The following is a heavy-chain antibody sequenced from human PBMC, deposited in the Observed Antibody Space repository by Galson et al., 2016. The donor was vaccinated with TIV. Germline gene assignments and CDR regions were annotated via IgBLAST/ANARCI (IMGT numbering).Heavy chain of an antibody. V-gene: IGHV3-20*04. J-gene: IGHJ3*02. D-gene: IGHD3-3*01. CDR1: GFTFDDYG. Sequence: SLRLSCAASGFTFDDYGMSWVRHVPGKGLEWVSDINWNGAATGYADSVQGRFTISRDNAKKSVHLQMNSLRVEDTAFYYCARITVGGIWNAIDIWGQGTMVSVSP. CDR2: INWNGAAT. CDR3: ARITVGGIWNAIDI.